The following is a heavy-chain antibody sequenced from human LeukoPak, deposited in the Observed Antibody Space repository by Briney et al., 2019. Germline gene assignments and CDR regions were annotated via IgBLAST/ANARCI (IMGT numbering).Heavy chain of an antibody. V-gene: IGHV1-8*03. J-gene: IGHJ4*02. Sequence: GASVKVSCKASGYTFTSYDINWVRQATGQGLEWMGWMNPNSGDTGYAPKFQGRVTITSNTSISTAYMELSSLRSVDTAVYYCARVAAAGTLYRKDFDYWGQGTLVTVSS. D-gene: IGHD6-13*01. CDR2: MNPNSGDT. CDR3: ARVAAAGTLYRKDFDY. CDR1: GYTFTSYD.